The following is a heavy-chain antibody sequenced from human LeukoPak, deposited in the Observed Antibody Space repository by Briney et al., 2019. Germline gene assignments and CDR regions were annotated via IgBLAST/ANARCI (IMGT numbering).Heavy chain of an antibody. Sequence: GGSLRLSCAASGFTFSSYGMHWVRQAPGKGLEWVAVISYDGSNKYYADSVKGRFTISRDNSKNTLYLQMNSLRAEDTAVYYCAKDLRIVGATVCDYWGQGTLVTVSS. D-gene: IGHD1-26*01. CDR1: GFTFSSYG. J-gene: IGHJ4*02. CDR3: AKDLRIVGATVCDY. CDR2: ISYDGSNK. V-gene: IGHV3-33*05.